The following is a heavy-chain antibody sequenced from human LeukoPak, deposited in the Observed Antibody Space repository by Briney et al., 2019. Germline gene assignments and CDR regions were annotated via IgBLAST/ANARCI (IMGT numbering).Heavy chain of an antibody. V-gene: IGHV4-38-2*02. CDR2: IYHSGST. CDR1: GYSISSGNY. D-gene: IGHD2-21*02. Sequence: SETLSLTCSVSGYSISSGNYWGWIRQPPGKGLEWIGSIYHSGSTYYNSSLKSRVTISVDTSKNQFSLKLSSVTAADTAVYHCASAYCGGDCYIYYYYYYMDVWGKGATATVSS. CDR3: ASAYCGGDCYIYYYYYYMDV. J-gene: IGHJ6*03.